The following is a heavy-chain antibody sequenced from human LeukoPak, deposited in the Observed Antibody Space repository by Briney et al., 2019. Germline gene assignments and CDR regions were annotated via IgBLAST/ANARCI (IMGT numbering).Heavy chain of an antibody. CDR1: GFTFSSYS. J-gene: IGHJ4*02. CDR3: ARDESPPMGIYDSSGYGL. Sequence: PGGSLRLSCAASGFTFSSYSMNWVRQAPGKGLEWVSSISSSSSYIYYADSVKGRFTISRDNAKNSLYLQMNSLRAEDTAVYYCARDESPPMGIYDSSGYGLWGQGTLVTVSS. D-gene: IGHD3-22*01. CDR2: ISSSSSYI. V-gene: IGHV3-21*01.